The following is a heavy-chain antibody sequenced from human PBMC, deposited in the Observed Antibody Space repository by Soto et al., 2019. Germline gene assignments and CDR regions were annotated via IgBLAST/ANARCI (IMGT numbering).Heavy chain of an antibody. J-gene: IGHJ5*02. CDR2: IIPIFGTA. D-gene: IGHD2-15*01. V-gene: IGHV1-69*13. CDR3: ARANSQIYGTPAASSWFHP. Sequence: SSVKVSCNDSGGTFSSYAIRWVRQAPGQGLEWMGGIIPIFGTANYAQKFQGRVTITADESTSTAYMELSSLRYEDTAVYYCARANSQIYGTPAASSWFHPCGPGTPVTVSS. CDR1: GGTFSSYA.